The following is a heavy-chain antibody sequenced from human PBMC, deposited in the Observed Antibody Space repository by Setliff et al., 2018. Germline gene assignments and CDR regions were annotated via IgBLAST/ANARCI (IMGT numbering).Heavy chain of an antibody. V-gene: IGHV3-30*01. J-gene: IGHJ4*02. Sequence: PGGSLRLSCAASGVTFSRHAMHWVRQAPGKGLEWVAVMSNDGSDKNYADSVKGRFTISRDNSKNTLYLQMNSLRAEDTAVYYCARTYCSDTSCYDYWGQGTLVTVSS. CDR1: GVTFSRHA. CDR3: ARTYCSDTSCYDY. CDR2: MSNDGSDK. D-gene: IGHD2-2*01.